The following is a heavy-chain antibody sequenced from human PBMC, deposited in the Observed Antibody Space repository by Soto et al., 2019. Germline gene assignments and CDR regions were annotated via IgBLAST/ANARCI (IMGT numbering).Heavy chain of an antibody. Sequence: EVQLVESGGGLVQPGGSLRLSCAASGFTFSSYSMNWVRQAPGKGLEWVSYISSSSTIYYADSVKGRFTISRDNVKNSLYLQMNSLRAEDTAVYYCARGHFFDYWGQGTLVTVSS. CDR1: GFTFSSYS. CDR3: ARGHFFDY. CDR2: ISSSSTI. V-gene: IGHV3-48*01. J-gene: IGHJ4*02.